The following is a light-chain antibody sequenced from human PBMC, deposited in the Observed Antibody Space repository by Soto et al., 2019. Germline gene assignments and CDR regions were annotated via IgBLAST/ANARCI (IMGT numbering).Light chain of an antibody. Sequence: QSVLTQPPSASGTPGQRVTISCSGSSSNVGSYTVYWYQQLPGTAPKVLIYSGNRRPSGVPARFSGSKSGTSASLAISGLQSEDAADYYCAAWDDSLNGVVFGGGTQLTVL. J-gene: IGLJ2*01. CDR3: AAWDDSLNGVV. V-gene: IGLV1-44*01. CDR2: SGN. CDR1: SSNVGSYT.